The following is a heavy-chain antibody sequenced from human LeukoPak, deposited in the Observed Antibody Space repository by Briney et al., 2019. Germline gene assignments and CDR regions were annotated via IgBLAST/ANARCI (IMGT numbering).Heavy chain of an antibody. Sequence: PGGSLRLSCAASGFTFTHYGMLWVRQAPGKGLEWVSSNADSVKGRFTISRDNAKKSLYLQMNSLRAEDTAVYYCAREYTALGFDYWGQGTLVTVSS. CDR1: GFTFTHYG. J-gene: IGHJ4*02. D-gene: IGHD5-18*01. V-gene: IGHV3-69-1*02. CDR3: AREYTALGFDY.